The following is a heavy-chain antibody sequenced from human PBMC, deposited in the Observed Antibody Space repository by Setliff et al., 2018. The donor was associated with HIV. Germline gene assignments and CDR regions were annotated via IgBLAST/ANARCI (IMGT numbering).Heavy chain of an antibody. CDR3: AGDACDSNKCYVYNYFDP. CDR2: INAGNGNT. Sequence: ASVKVSCKTSGYTFTSHTLQWVRQAPGQGLEWMGWINAGNGNTKYSQGFQSRLTITRDTSATTAFMELSGLTSEDTAVYFCAGDACDSNKCYVYNYFDPWGQGTLVTVSS. CDR1: GYTFTSHT. V-gene: IGHV1-3*01. J-gene: IGHJ5*02. D-gene: IGHD3-22*01.